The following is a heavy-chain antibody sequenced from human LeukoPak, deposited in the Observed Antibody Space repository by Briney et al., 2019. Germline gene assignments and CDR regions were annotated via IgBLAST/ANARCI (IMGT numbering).Heavy chain of an antibody. D-gene: IGHD6-19*01. CDR2: ISAYNGNT. CDR3: ARDFEQWLPDY. CDR1: GYAFFSYA. Sequence: GASVKVSCKSSGYAFFSYAINWVRQAPGQGLEWMGWISAYNGNTNYAQKLQGRVTMTTDTSTSTAYMELRSLRSDDTAVYYCARDFEQWLPDYWGQGTLVTVSS. J-gene: IGHJ4*02. V-gene: IGHV1-18*01.